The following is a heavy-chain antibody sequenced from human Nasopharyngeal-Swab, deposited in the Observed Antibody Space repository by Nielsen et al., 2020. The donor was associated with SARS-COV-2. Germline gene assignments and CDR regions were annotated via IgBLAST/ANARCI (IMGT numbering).Heavy chain of an antibody. J-gene: IGHJ5*02. CDR1: GFTFSSYA. Sequence: GGSLRLSCAASGFTFSSYAMHWVRQAPGKGLEWVAVISYDGSNKYYADSVKGRFTISRDNSKNTLYLQMNSLRAEDTAVYYCASDPTGLWSGTMFDPWGQGTLVTVSS. D-gene: IGHD3-3*01. V-gene: IGHV3-30-3*01. CDR2: ISYDGSNK. CDR3: ASDPTGLWSGTMFDP.